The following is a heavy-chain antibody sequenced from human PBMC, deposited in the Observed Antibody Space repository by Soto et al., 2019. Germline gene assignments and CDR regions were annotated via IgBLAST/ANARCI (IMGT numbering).Heavy chain of an antibody. CDR2: VYWNDDK. J-gene: IGHJ4*02. V-gene: IGHV2-5*01. D-gene: IGHD5-12*01. Sequence: QITLKESGPTLVKPTQTLTLTCSFSGFSLDTTEVGVGWIRQPPGKALEWLALVYWNDDKRYRPSLESRLTITKDTTKDQVVLTMTNMDPVDTGTYYCVHSRKIARWLRWVSWGQGTLVTVSS. CDR3: VHSRKIARWLRWVS. CDR1: GFSLDTTEVG.